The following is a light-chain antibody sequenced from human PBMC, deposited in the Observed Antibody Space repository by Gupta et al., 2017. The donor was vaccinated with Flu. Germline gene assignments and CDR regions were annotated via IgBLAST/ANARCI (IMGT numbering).Light chain of an antibody. J-gene: IGLJ3*02. Sequence: SYELSQPPSVSVSPGQTARIACSGDALPKQYVYWYQHKPGQDPLLLIYKDIERPSGIPERFSGSTSGTTATFTINGVQAEDEADYYWHSADSTAVYWVLGGGTKLTVL. V-gene: IGLV3-25*02. CDR1: ALPKQY. CDR2: KDI. CDR3: HSADSTAVYWV.